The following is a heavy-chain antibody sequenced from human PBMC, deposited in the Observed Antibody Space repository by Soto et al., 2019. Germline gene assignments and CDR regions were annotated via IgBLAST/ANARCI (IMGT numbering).Heavy chain of an antibody. J-gene: IGHJ6*03. CDR1: GGSFSGYY. D-gene: IGHD4-17*01. CDR3: ARRSSRVTIFSVKPNYYYYMDV. Sequence: SETLSLTCAVYGGSFSGYYWSWIRQPPGKGLEWIGEINHSGSTNYNPSLKSRVTISVDTSRNQFSLKLSSVTAADTAVYYCARRSSRVTIFSVKPNYYYYMDVWGKGTTVTVSS. V-gene: IGHV4-34*01. CDR2: INHSGST.